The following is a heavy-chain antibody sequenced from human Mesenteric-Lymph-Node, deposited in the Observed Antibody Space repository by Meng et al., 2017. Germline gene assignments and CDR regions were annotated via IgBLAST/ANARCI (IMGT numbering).Heavy chain of an antibody. Sequence: QVQVVQSGAGVKKPGSSVKVSCKASGGTFSSYAISWVRQAPGQGLEWMGWINTNTGNPTYAQGFTGRFVFSVDTSVSTAYLQISSLKAEDTAVYYCARVPKDTAMGILFDYWGQGTLVTVSS. CDR2: INTNTGNP. V-gene: IGHV7-4-1*02. D-gene: IGHD5-18*01. CDR3: ARVPKDTAMGILFDY. CDR1: GGTFSSYA. J-gene: IGHJ4*02.